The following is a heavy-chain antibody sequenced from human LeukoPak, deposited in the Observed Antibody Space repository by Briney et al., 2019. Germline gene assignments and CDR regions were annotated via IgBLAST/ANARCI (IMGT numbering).Heavy chain of an antibody. CDR3: AKDHYDFWSGYQYYFDY. D-gene: IGHD3-3*01. CDR2: ISGSGGTT. V-gene: IGHV3-23*01. Sequence: GGSLRLSCAASGFTSSSYAMSWVRQAPGKGLEWVSAISGSGGTTYYADSVKGRFTISRDNSKNTLYLQMNSLRAEDTAVYYCAKDHYDFWSGYQYYFDYWGQGTLVTVSS. J-gene: IGHJ4*02. CDR1: GFTSSSYA.